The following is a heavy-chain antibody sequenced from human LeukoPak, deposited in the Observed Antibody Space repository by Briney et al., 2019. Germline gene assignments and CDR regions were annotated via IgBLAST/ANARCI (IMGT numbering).Heavy chain of an antibody. Sequence: GGSLRPSCAASGFTFSSYEMNWVRQAPGKGLEWVSYISSSGSTIYYADSVKGRFTISRDNAKNSLYLQMNSLRAEDTAVYYCASFVFGVVISLDYWGQGTLVTVSS. D-gene: IGHD3-3*01. CDR2: ISSSGSTI. V-gene: IGHV3-48*03. CDR3: ASFVFGVVISLDY. J-gene: IGHJ4*02. CDR1: GFTFSSYE.